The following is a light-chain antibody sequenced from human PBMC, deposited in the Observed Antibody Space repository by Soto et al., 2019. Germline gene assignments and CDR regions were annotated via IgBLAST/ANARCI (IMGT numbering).Light chain of an antibody. CDR2: EVS. CDR1: SSDVGGYNY. CDR3: SSYAGINSV. Sequence: QSVLTQPPSASGSPGQSVTISCTGTSSDVGGYNYVSWYQQYPGKAPKLMIYEVSKRPSGVPDRFSGSKSVNTASLTVSGLQAEDEADYYCSSYAGINSVFGGGTKLTVL. J-gene: IGLJ2*01. V-gene: IGLV2-8*01.